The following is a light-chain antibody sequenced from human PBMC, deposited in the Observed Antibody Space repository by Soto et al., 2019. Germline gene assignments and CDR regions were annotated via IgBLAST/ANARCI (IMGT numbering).Light chain of an antibody. CDR3: SSYTSISTYV. Sequence: QSVLTQPASVTGSAGHSITISCTGTSSDVGGYNFVSWYQQHPDKAPKLMIYDVTNRPAGVSNRFSGSKSGNTASLTISVLQAEDEADYYCSSYTSISTYVFGPGTKVTVL. CDR1: SSDVGGYNF. V-gene: IGLV2-14*01. CDR2: DVT. J-gene: IGLJ1*01.